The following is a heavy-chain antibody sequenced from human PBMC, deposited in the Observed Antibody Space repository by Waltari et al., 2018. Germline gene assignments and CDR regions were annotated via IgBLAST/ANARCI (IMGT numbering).Heavy chain of an antibody. D-gene: IGHD6-19*01. V-gene: IGHV3-23*01. CDR2: ARERDGKT. J-gene: IGHJ4*02. CDR1: GFTFSNYA. CDR3: AKEQWDGAAVAGHFDY. Sequence: EVQLLESGGGLVQPGGSLRLSCAASGFTFSNYAMSWGRQAPGQGVDGVAAARERDGKTDDADTVKGRFAISRDDSKNIVYLQMNNLRTEDTAVYYCAKEQWDGAAVAGHFDYWGQGKLVIVSS.